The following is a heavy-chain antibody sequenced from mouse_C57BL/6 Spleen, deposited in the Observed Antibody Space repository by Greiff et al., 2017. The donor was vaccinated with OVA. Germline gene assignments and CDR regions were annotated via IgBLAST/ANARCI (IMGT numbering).Heavy chain of an antibody. CDR1: GFTFSDYY. Sequence: EVKVVESEGGLVQPGGSMKLSCTASGFTFSDYYMAWVRQVPEKGLEWVANINYDGSSTYYLDSLKSRFIISRDNAKNILYLQMSSLKSEDTATYYCAAVARNWYFDVWGTGTTVTVSS. D-gene: IGHD1-1*01. J-gene: IGHJ1*03. V-gene: IGHV5-16*01. CDR3: AAVARNWYFDV. CDR2: INYDGSST.